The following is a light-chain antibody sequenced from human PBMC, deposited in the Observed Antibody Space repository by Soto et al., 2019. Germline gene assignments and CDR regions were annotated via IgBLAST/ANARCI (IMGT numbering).Light chain of an antibody. CDR1: QSVSSY. V-gene: IGKV3-11*01. Sequence: ESVLTQSPGXLXLSPGQRAPLXCRASQSVSSYLAWYQQKPGQAPRLLIYDASNRATGIPARFSGSGPGTDFTLTISSLEPEDFAVYYCQQRSNWLLTFGGGTKVDNK. CDR3: QQRSNWLLT. J-gene: IGKJ4*01. CDR2: DAS.